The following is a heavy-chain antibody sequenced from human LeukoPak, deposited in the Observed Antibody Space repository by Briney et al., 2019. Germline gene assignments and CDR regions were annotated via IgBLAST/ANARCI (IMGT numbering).Heavy chain of an antibody. CDR1: GGSVSGCY. J-gene: IGHJ6*02. CDR2: IYTSGST. CDR3: ARDHATTHFYYAMDV. V-gene: IGHV4-4*07. D-gene: IGHD4-17*01. Sequence: PSETLSLTCTVSGGSVSGCYWNWIRQPAGKGLEWIGRIYTSGSTNSDPSLKSRVTMSVVTSKNQFSLKLTSVTAADTAMYYCARDHATTHFYYAMDVWGQGTTVTVSS.